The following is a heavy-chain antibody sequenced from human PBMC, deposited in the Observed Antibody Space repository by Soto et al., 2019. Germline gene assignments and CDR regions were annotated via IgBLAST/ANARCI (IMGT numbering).Heavy chain of an antibody. CDR3: TRQGLDHYYGSGTDY. Sequence: EVQLVESGGGLVQPGGSLKLSCAASGFTFSGSAMHWVRQASGKGLEWVGRIRSKANSYATAYAASVKGRFTISRDDSKNTAYLQMNSLKTEDTAVYYCTRQGLDHYYGSGTDYWGQGTLVTVSS. CDR1: GFTFSGSA. J-gene: IGHJ4*02. V-gene: IGHV3-73*02. D-gene: IGHD3-10*01. CDR2: IRSKANSYAT.